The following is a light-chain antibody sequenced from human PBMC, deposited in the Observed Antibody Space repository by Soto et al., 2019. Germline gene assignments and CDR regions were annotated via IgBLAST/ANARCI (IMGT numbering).Light chain of an antibody. J-gene: IGKJ1*01. Sequence: DIQMTQSPSSLSASVGDRVTITCRASQSISSYLNWYQQIPGKAPKLLIYAASSLQSGVPSRFSGSGSGTDFTLTISSLQPEDFATYYCQQSWTFGQGTKVEIK. V-gene: IGKV1-39*01. CDR2: AAS. CDR1: QSISSY. CDR3: QQSWT.